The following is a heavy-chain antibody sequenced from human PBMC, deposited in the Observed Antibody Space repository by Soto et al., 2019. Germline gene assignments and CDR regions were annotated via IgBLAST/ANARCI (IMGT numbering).Heavy chain of an antibody. D-gene: IGHD2-15*01. Sequence: QVQLQEPGPGLVKPSETLSLTCTVSGGSISGYYWNWIRQPAGKGLEWIGRIYSTGSTDYNPSLKSRVTMSVDTSKNQFSLKLSSVTAADTAVYFCARDRCSGGSCYEGDFDYWGQGTLVTVSS. J-gene: IGHJ4*02. CDR3: ARDRCSGGSCYEGDFDY. V-gene: IGHV4-4*07. CDR1: GGSISGYY. CDR2: IYSTGST.